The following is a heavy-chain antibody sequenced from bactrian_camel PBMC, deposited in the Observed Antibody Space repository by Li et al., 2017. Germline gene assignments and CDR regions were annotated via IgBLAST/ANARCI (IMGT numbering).Heavy chain of an antibody. D-gene: IGHD6*01. CDR2: VDGAGDYT. CDR3: ANLYGSWSPYR. J-gene: IGHJ4*01. CDR1: GSTFSSWS. Sequence: VQLVESGGGLVQPGGSLRLSCAASGSTFSSWSMIWVRQAPGKGLEWVSSVDGAGDYTYYAESAKGRFTISRDNAKNTIDLQLSDLKSEDMGMYYCANLYGSWSPYRWGQGTQVTVS. V-gene: IGHV3S40*01.